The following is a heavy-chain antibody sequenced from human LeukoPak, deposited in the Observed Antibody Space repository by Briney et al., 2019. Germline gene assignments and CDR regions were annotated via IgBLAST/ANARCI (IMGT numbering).Heavy chain of an antibody. CDR3: ARVAPSSSWDFDY. V-gene: IGHV4-34*01. CDR1: GGSFSGYY. Sequence: SETLSLTCAVYGGSFSGYYWSWIRQPPGKGPEWIGEINHSGSTNYNPSLKSRVTISVDTSKNQFSLKLSSVTAADTAVYYCARVAPSSSWDFDYWGQGTLVTVSS. D-gene: IGHD6-13*01. CDR2: INHSGST. J-gene: IGHJ4*02.